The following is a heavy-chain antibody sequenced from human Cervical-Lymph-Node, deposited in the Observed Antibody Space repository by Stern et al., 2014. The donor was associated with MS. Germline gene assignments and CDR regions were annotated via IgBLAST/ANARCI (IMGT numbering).Heavy chain of an antibody. Sequence: VQLLQSGGGLVKPGGSLRLSCAASGVSFSPYYMTWIRQAPGKGPEWVAHISSSGSTMQYGDSVKGRFTISRDNAKNLMYLLMDSLRADDTAVYYCARGGRGTSYFWQYWGQGTLVTVSS. J-gene: IGHJ4*02. CDR3: ARGGRGTSYFWQY. D-gene: IGHD1-26*01. CDR1: GVSFSPYY. CDR2: ISSSGSTM. V-gene: IGHV3-11*01.